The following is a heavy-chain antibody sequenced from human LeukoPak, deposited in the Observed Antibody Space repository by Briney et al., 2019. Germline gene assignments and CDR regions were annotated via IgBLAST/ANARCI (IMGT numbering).Heavy chain of an antibody. CDR3: ARGDDFWSGTLRYDP. J-gene: IGHJ5*02. V-gene: IGHV3-21*01. CDR2: ISSSSSYI. CDR1: GFTFSSYS. D-gene: IGHD3-3*01. Sequence: TGGTLRLSCAASGFTFSSYSMNWVRQAPGKGLEWVSSISSSSSYIYYADSVKGRFTISRDNAKNSLYLQMNSLRAEDTAVYYCARGDDFWSGTLRYDPCGQGTLVTVSS.